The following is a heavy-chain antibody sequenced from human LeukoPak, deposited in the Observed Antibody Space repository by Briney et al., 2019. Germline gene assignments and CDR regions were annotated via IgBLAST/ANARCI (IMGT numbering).Heavy chain of an antibody. Sequence: GSLRLSCAASGFTFSSYWMHWVRQAPGKGLEWVSLISWDGGSTYYADSVKGRFTISRDNSKNSLYLQMNSLRAEDTALYYCVKDAGTAWGQGTLVTVSS. CDR1: GFTFSSYW. J-gene: IGHJ5*02. V-gene: IGHV3-43*01. D-gene: IGHD2-8*02. CDR2: ISWDGGST. CDR3: VKDAGTA.